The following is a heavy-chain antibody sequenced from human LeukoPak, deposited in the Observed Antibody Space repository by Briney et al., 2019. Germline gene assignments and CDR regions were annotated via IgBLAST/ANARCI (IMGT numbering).Heavy chain of an antibody. J-gene: IGHJ4*02. D-gene: IGHD2-2*01. Sequence: SSETLSLTCTVSGGSISSSSYYWGWIRQPPGKGLEWIGSIYYSGSTYCNSSLKSRVTISVDTSKNQFSLKLSSVTAADTAVYYCARRYQLLYFDYWGQGTLVTVSS. CDR2: IYYSGST. V-gene: IGHV4-39*01. CDR3: ARRYQLLYFDY. CDR1: GGSISSSSYY.